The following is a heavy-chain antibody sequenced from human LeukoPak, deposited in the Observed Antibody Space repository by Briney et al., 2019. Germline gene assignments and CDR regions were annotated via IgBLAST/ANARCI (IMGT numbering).Heavy chain of an antibody. J-gene: IGHJ4*02. CDR2: ISYDGSNK. D-gene: IGHD5-24*01. V-gene: IGHV3-30*01. Sequence: GGSLRLSCAASGFTFSSYAMHWVRQAPGEGLEWVAVISYDGSNKYYADSVKGRFTISRDNSKNTLYLQMNSLRAEDTAVYYCARETFHGYNYGYWGQGTLVTVSS. CDR3: ARETFHGYNYGY. CDR1: GFTFSSYA.